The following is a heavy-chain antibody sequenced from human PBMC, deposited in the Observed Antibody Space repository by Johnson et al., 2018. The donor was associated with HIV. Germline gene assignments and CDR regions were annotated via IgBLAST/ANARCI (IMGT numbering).Heavy chain of an antibody. D-gene: IGHD6-13*01. CDR1: GFTVSGSY. CDR3: TTDHDSSSWYHDAFDI. J-gene: IGHJ3*02. V-gene: IGHV3-66*01. CDR2: IYPGGGT. Sequence: VQLVESGGGLVQPGGSLRLSCAASGFTVSGSYMTWVRQAPGKWLEWVSIIYPGGGTDYTDSVKGRFTISRDNSKNTLYLQMNSLRAEDTAVYYCTTDHDSSSWYHDAFDIWGQGTMVTVSS.